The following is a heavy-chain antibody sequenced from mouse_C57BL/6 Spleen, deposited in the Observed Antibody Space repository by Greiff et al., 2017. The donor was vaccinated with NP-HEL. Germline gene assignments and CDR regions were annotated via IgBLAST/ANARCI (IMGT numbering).Heavy chain of an antibody. D-gene: IGHD1-1*01. V-gene: IGHV1-50*01. CDR2: IDPSDSYP. Sequence: QVQLQQPGAELVKPGASVKLSCKASGYTFTSYWMQWVNQRPGQGLEWIGEIDPSDSYPNYNPKFKGKATLTVDTSSSTAYMQLSSLTSEDSAVYYCARGILRFHFDYWGQGTTLTVSS. CDR1: GYTFTSYW. CDR3: ARGILRFHFDY. J-gene: IGHJ2*01.